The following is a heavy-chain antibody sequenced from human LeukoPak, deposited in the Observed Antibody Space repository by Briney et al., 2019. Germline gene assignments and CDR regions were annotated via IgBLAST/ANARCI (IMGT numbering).Heavy chain of an antibody. CDR1: GGSISGSSYY. D-gene: IGHD1-26*01. CDR3: ARLRVGSYSRVDY. V-gene: IGHV4-39*01. CDR2: IYYSGST. Sequence: SETLSLTCTVSGGSISGSSYYWGWIRQPPGKGLEWIGIIYYSGSTYCNPSLKSRVTISVDTSKNQFSLKLSSVTAADTAVYYCARLRVGSYSRVDYWGQGTLVTVSS. J-gene: IGHJ4*02.